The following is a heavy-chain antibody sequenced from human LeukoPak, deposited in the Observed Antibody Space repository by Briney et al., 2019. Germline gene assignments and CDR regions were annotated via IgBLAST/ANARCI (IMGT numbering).Heavy chain of an antibody. V-gene: IGHV3-23*01. CDR3: AKGGQGVVPAAIAY. Sequence: GGSLRLSCAASGFTFSSYAMSWVRQAAGKGLEWVSAISGSGGSTYYADSVKGRFTISRDNSKNTLYLQMNSLRAEDTAVYYCAKGGQGVVPAAIAYWGQGTLVTVSS. J-gene: IGHJ4*02. CDR2: ISGSGGST. CDR1: GFTFSSYA. D-gene: IGHD2-2*01.